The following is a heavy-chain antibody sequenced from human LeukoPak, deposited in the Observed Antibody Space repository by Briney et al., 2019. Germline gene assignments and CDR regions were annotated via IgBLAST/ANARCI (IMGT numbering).Heavy chain of an antibody. D-gene: IGHD2-15*01. CDR2: ISSSSSTI. CDR1: GFTFSSYS. V-gene: IGHV3-48*01. CDR3: ARDPGGYYYMDV. J-gene: IGHJ6*03. Sequence: GGSLRLSCAASGFTFSSYSMNWVRQAPGKGLEWVSYISSSSSTIYYADSVKGRFTISRDNAKNSLYLQMNSLRAEDTAVYYCARDPGGYYYMDVWGKGTTVTVSS.